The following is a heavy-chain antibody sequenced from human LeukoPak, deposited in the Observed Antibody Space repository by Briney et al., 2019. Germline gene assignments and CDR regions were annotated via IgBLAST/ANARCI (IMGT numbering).Heavy chain of an antibody. CDR3: VREGGSGSYSEY. CDR1: GFTFSSYN. J-gene: IGHJ4*02. Sequence: GGSLRLSCAASGFTFSSYNMNWVRQAPGKELEWVSYISNSGSSIYYAGSVEGRFTVSRDNAKTSLYLQMNSLRAEDTAVYYCVREGGSGSYSEYWGQGTLVTVSS. D-gene: IGHD3-10*01. CDR2: ISNSGSSI. V-gene: IGHV3-48*01.